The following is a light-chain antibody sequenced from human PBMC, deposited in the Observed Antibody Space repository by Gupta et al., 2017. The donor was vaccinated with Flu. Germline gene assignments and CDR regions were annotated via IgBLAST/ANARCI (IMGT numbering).Light chain of an antibody. V-gene: IGKV1-5*03. CDR2: KAS. Sequence: DIQMTQSPSTLSAYVGDRVTITCRASQSLSSWLAWYQQKPGKAPNLLIYKASNLESGVPSRFSGSGSGTEFTPTISSLQPDDFATYYCQQYDSYSLTFGGGTKVEI. CDR3: QQYDSYSLT. J-gene: IGKJ4*01. CDR1: QSLSSW.